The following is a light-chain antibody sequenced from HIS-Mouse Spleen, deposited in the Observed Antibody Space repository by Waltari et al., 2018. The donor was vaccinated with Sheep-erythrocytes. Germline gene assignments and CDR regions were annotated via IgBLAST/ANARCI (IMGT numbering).Light chain of an antibody. V-gene: IGLV2-11*01. CDR3: CSYAGSYNHV. CDR2: DVS. Sequence: QSALTQPRSVSGSPGQSVTISCTATSSDVGGYNSVSWYQQHPGKAPKLMIYDVSKRPSGVPDRFSGSKSGNTASLTISGLQAEDEAYYYCCSYAGSYNHVFATGTKVTVL. CDR1: SSDVGGYNS. J-gene: IGLJ1*01.